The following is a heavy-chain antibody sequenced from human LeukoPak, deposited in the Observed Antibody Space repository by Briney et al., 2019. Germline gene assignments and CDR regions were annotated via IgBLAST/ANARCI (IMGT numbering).Heavy chain of an antibody. Sequence: GGSLRLSCVVSRLSFNNYAMHWARQAPGKGLEWVTFISHDGSKKYYADSVKGRFTISRDNSKNTLYLQMNGLRPQDTAMYYCVNGQWLVGGSDFDHWGQGTLVTVSS. V-gene: IGHV3-30*04. D-gene: IGHD6-19*01. CDR3: VNGQWLVGGSDFDH. CDR2: ISHDGSKK. CDR1: RLSFNNYA. J-gene: IGHJ4*02.